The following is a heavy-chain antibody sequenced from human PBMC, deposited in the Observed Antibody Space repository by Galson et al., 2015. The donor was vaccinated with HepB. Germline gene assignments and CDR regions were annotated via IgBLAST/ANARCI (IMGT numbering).Heavy chain of an antibody. CDR1: GYTFTSYA. CDR3: AREVSGATIYFDY. CDR2: INAGSGNT. Sequence: VKVSCKASGYTFTSYAVHWVSQAPGQTLEWVGWINAGSGNTDYSRKFQGRVTITRDTSANTAYMELSSLRPKDPAVYYCAREVSGATIYFDYWGQGTLVTVSS. D-gene: IGHD5-24*01. V-gene: IGHV1-3*01. J-gene: IGHJ4*02.